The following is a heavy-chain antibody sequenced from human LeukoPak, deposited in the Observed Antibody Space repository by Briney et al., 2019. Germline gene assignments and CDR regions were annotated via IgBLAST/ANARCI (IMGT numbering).Heavy chain of an antibody. J-gene: IGHJ3*02. CDR1: GYTFTSYD. Sequence: ASVKVSCTASGYTFTSYDINWVRQATGQGLEWMGWMNPNSGNTGYAQKFQGRVTMTRNTSISTAYMELSSLRSEDTAVYYCARARITMVRGVKNAFDIWVQGTMVTVSS. CDR2: MNPNSGNT. D-gene: IGHD3-10*01. CDR3: ARARITMVRGVKNAFDI. V-gene: IGHV1-8*01.